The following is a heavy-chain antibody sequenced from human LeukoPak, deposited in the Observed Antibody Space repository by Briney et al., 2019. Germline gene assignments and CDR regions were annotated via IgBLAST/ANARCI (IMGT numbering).Heavy chain of an antibody. J-gene: IGHJ4*02. CDR2: ISAYNGNT. V-gene: IGHV1-18*01. D-gene: IGHD3-22*01. CDR1: GYTFTSYG. Sequence: GASVKVSCKASGYTFTSYGISWVRQAPGQGLEWMGWISAYNGNTNYAQKLQGRVTMTTDTSTSTAYMELRSLRSDDTAVYYCARFYDSSGYYWSDYWGQGTLVTVSP. CDR3: ARFYDSSGYYWSDY.